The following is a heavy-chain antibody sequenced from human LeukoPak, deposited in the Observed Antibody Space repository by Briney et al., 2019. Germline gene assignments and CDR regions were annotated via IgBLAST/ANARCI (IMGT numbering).Heavy chain of an antibody. V-gene: IGHV3-30-3*01. CDR1: EFTFSSYA. J-gene: IGHJ4*02. Sequence: GGSLRLSCAASEFTFSSYAMHWVRQAPGKGLEWVAAISFDGNNEYYADSVKGRFTISRDNSKNTLYLQMNSLRAEDTAVYYRANIIRKYTSGYYYFDYWGQGTLVTVSS. CDR2: ISFDGNNE. CDR3: ANIIRKYTSGYYYFDY. D-gene: IGHD6-25*01.